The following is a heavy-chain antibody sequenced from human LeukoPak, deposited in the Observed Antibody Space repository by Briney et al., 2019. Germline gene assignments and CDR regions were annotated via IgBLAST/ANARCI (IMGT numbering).Heavy chain of an antibody. CDR3: ARDGIVLLWFGEVNWFDP. CDR2: INPNSGGT. V-gene: IGHV1-2*02. Sequence: ASVKVSCKASGYTFTGYYMHWVRQAPGQGLEWMGWINPNSGGTNYAQKLQGRVTMTTDTSTSTAYMELRSLRSDDTAVYYCARDGIVLLWFGEVNWFDPWGQGTLVTVSS. D-gene: IGHD3-10*01. CDR1: GYTFTGYY. J-gene: IGHJ5*02.